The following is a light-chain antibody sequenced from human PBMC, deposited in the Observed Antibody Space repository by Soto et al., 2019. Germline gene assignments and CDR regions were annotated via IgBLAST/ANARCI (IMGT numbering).Light chain of an antibody. CDR1: QSISSW. Sequence: DIQMTQSPSTLSASVGDRVTITCRASQSISSWLAWYQQKPGKAPKLLIYKAPSLESGVPSRFSGSGSGTEFTLTISSLQPDDFATYYCQQYNSPTWTFGQGTKVEIK. V-gene: IGKV1-5*03. CDR3: QQYNSPTWT. J-gene: IGKJ1*01. CDR2: KAP.